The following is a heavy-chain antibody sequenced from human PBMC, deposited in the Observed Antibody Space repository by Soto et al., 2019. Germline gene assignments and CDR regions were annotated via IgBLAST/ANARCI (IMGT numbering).Heavy chain of an antibody. CDR3: ARALVLRYFDWFGY. D-gene: IGHD3-9*01. V-gene: IGHV1-3*01. CDR2: INAGNGNT. J-gene: IGHJ5*01. Sequence: GASVKVSCKASGYTFTSYAMHWVRQAPGPRLEWMGWINAGNGNTKYSQKFQGRVTITRDTSASTAYMELSSLRSEDTAVYYCARALVLRYFDWFGYWGQGTLVTVSS. CDR1: GYTFTSYA.